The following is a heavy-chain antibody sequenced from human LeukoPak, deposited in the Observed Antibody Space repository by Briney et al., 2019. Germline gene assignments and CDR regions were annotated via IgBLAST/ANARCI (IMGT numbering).Heavy chain of an antibody. CDR1: GFTFRSYW. CDR3: AKGVTYGTFDY. J-gene: IGHJ4*02. D-gene: IGHD2-21*02. Sequence: GGSLRLSCAASGFTFRSYWMGWVRQAPGKGLEWVANIKQDGSERYYVDSVKGRFTISRDNAKNSLYLQMNSLRAEDTALYYCAKGVTYGTFDYWGQGTLVTVSS. V-gene: IGHV3-7*03. CDR2: IKQDGSER.